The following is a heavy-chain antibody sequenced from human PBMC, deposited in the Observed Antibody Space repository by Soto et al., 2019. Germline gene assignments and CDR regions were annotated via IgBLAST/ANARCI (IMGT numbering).Heavy chain of an antibody. CDR3: ARGWPSGSYYDEALSGIDY. CDR1: GYTFTIYY. Sequence: ASVKVSCKASGYTFTIYYIHWVRQAPGQGLEWMGIINPSGGSTSYAQKFQGRVTMTRDTSTSTVYMELSSLRSEDTAVYYCARGWPSGSYYDEALSGIDYLGQGTLVTVSS. CDR2: INPSGGST. D-gene: IGHD3-10*01. V-gene: IGHV1-46*03. J-gene: IGHJ4*02.